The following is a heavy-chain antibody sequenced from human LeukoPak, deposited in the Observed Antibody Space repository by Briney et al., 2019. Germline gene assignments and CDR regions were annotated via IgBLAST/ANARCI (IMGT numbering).Heavy chain of an antibody. D-gene: IGHD3-3*01. V-gene: IGHV1-69*01. Sequence: GSSVKGSCKASGGTFSSYAISWVRQAPGQGLEWMGGIIPIFGTANYAQKFQGRVTITADESTSTAYMELSSLRSEDTAVYYCARVEGYYDFWSGYPSYYYYMDVWGKGTTVTVSS. CDR2: IIPIFGTA. CDR1: GGTFSSYA. CDR3: ARVEGYYDFWSGYPSYYYYMDV. J-gene: IGHJ6*03.